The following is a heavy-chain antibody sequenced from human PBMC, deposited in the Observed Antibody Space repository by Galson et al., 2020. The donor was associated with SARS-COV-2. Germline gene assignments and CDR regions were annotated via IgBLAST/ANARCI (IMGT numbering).Heavy chain of an antibody. CDR2: IYPGDSDT. CDR3: ARYPNWGGYYYGMDV. CDR1: GYSFTSYW. V-gene: IGHV5-51*01. J-gene: IGHJ6*02. D-gene: IGHD7-27*01. Sequence: KIGESLKISCKGSGYSFTSYWIGWVRQMPGKGLESMGIIYPGDSDTRYSPSFQGQVTISADKSISTAYLQWSSLKASDTAMYYCARYPNWGGYYYGMDVWGQVTTVTVSS.